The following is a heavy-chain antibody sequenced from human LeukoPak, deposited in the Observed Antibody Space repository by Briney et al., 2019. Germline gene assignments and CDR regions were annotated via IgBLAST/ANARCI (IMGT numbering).Heavy chain of an antibody. D-gene: IGHD5-24*01. CDR1: GFSFSYYW. Sequence: GGSLRLSCAASGFSFSYYWMHWVRQAPGKGLVWVSRIHSDGTSTSYADSVKGRFTISRDNAKNSLYLQMNSLRAEDTAEYYCARLELYGYNYTPDFDYWGQGTLVTVSS. V-gene: IGHV3-74*01. CDR3: ARLELYGYNYTPDFDY. CDR2: IHSDGTST. J-gene: IGHJ4*02.